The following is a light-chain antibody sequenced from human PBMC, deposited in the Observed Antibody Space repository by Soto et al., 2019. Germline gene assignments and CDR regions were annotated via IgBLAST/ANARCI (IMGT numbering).Light chain of an antibody. J-gene: IGKJ1*01. CDR1: QSLLHSNGYNY. CDR2: LGS. V-gene: IGKV2-28*01. Sequence: DIVMTQSPLSLPVTPGEPASISCRSSQSLLHSNGYNYLDWYLQKPGQSPQLLIYLGSNRASGVSDRFSGSGSGTEFTLKISRVEAEDVGVYYCMQQLQTPWSFGQGTTVEIK. CDR3: MQQLQTPWS.